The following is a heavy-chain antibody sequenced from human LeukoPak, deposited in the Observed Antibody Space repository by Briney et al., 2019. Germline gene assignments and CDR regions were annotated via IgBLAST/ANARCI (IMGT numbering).Heavy chain of an antibody. CDR3: ARAPTGQIDY. J-gene: IGHJ4*02. CDR2: ISGIGSP. CDR1: GFTFSDYY. Sequence: GGSLRLSCTASGFTFSDYYMTWIRQAPGKGLEWVSYISGIGSPSYADSVTGRLTISRDNAKNSLYLQMSSLRAEDTAVYYCARAPTGQIDYWGQGTLVTVSS. V-gene: IGHV3-11*01. D-gene: IGHD3-9*01.